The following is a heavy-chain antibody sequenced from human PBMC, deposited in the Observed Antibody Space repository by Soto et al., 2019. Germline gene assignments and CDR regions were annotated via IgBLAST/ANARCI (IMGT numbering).Heavy chain of an antibody. J-gene: IGHJ3*02. CDR3: ARANAGNYYGSGRGAFDI. V-gene: IGHV3-48*01. Sequence: EVQLVESGGGLVQPGGSPRLSCAASGFTFSSYSMNWVRQAPGKGLEWVSYISSSRSTIYDADSVKGRFTISRDNAKNSLYRQMNSLRAEDTTVYYWARANAGNYYGSGRGAFDIWGQGTMVTVSS. CDR1: GFTFSSYS. CDR2: ISSSRSTI. D-gene: IGHD3-10*01.